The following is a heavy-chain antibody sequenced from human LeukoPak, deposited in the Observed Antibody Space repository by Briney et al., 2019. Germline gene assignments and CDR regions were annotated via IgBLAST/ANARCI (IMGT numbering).Heavy chain of an antibody. CDR1: GGSISGTTYY. V-gene: IGHV4-39*01. Sequence: SETLSLTCTVSGGSISGTTYYWGWIRQPPGKGLEWIGSIYYSGSTYYNPSVKGRVTISVDTSKNQFSLKLRSVTAADTAVYYCARPGGSYSLFDPWDYWGQGTGVPVSS. CDR2: IYYSGST. CDR3: ARPGGSYSLFDPWDY. D-gene: IGHD1-26*01. J-gene: IGHJ4*02.